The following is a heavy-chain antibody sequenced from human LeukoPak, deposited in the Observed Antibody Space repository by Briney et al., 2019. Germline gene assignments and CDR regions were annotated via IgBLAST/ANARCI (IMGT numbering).Heavy chain of an antibody. CDR2: IYTSGST. V-gene: IGHV4-4*07. Sequence: KPSETLSLTCTVSAGPISSYYWGWIRQPAGKGLEWIGRIYTSGSTKYNPSLKSRVTISVDTAKSPLSLELASVSAAATAVYCWARAYCGTTGCPLDYWGQGTPVTVSS. J-gene: IGHJ4*02. CDR1: AGPISSYY. D-gene: IGHD2-2*01. CDR3: ARAYCGTTGCPLDY.